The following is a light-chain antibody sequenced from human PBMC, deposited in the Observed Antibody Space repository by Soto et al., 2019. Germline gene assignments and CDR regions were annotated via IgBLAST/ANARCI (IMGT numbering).Light chain of an antibody. CDR1: SSDVGGYNY. J-gene: IGLJ3*02. Sequence: QSALTQPASVSGSPGQSITISCTGTSSDVGGYNYVSWYQHYPGKAPKLMIFEVSNRPSGVSNRFSGSKSGNTASLTISGLQAEDEADYYCSSYTSSNTWVFGGGTKLTVL. CDR2: EVS. CDR3: SSYTSSNTWV. V-gene: IGLV2-14*01.